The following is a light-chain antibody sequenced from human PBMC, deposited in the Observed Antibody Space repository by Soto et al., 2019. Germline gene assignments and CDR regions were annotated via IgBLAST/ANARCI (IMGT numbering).Light chain of an antibody. Sequence: DIQMTQSPSTLSGSVGDRVTITCRASQTISSWLAWYQQKPGKAPKLLTYKASTLKSGVPSRFSGSGSGTDFTLTIGSLQPEDFATYYCQQSYSTPFTFGPGTKVDIK. CDR1: QTISSW. CDR3: QQSYSTPFT. CDR2: KAS. V-gene: IGKV1-5*03. J-gene: IGKJ3*01.